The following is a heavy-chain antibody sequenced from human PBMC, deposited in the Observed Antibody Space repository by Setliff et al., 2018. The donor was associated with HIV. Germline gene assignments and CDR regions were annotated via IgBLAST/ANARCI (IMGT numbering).Heavy chain of an antibody. D-gene: IGHD2-8*02. V-gene: IGHV4-61*09. J-gene: IGHJ3*02. CDR2: VCTTGGT. CDR1: GGSISSGIYY. Sequence: SETLSLTCTVSGGSISSGIYYWIWIRQPAGKGLEWIGHVCTTGGTNYNPSLESRLTISVDTSRNQFSLRLSSVTAADTDVYYCARAPTGVTNAFDIWGQGTMVTVSS. CDR3: ARAPTGVTNAFDI.